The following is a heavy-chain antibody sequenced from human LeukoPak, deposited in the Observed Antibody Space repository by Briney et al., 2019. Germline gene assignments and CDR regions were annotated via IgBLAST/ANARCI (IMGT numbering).Heavy chain of an antibody. D-gene: IGHD2-8*01. Sequence: GASVKVSCKASGYTFTGYYIHWVRQAPGQGLDLMGWINPNSGDTHYEQKFQGRVTLTRDTSISTAYMELTRLRSDDTAVYYCARGGLRVMVYRLYYMDVWGKGTTVTVSS. J-gene: IGHJ6*03. CDR2: INPNSGDT. V-gene: IGHV1-2*02. CDR3: ARGGLRVMVYRLYYMDV. CDR1: GYTFTGYY.